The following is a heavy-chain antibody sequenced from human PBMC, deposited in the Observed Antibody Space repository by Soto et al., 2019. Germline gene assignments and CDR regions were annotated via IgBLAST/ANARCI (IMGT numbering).Heavy chain of an antibody. CDR3: AKAPGYCSGGSCFNGVSARVYFDY. V-gene: IGHV3-30*18. CDR2: ISYDGSNK. D-gene: IGHD2-15*01. Sequence: PGGSLRLSCAASGFAFSNYGMHWVRQAPGKGLEWVAVISYDGSNKYYADSVKGRFTISRDNSKNTLYLQMNSLRAEDTAVYYCAKAPGYCSGGSCFNGVSARVYFDYWGQGTLVTVSS. J-gene: IGHJ4*02. CDR1: GFAFSNYG.